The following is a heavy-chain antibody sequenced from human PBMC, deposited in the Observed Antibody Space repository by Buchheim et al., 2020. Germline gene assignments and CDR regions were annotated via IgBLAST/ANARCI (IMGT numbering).Heavy chain of an antibody. J-gene: IGHJ5*02. D-gene: IGHD2-2*01. CDR1: GGSISSYY. CDR2: IYYSGST. Sequence: QVQLQESGPGLVKPSETLSLTCTVSGGSISSYYWSWIRQPPGKGLEWIGYIYYSGSTNYNPSLKSRVTISVDTSKNQFSLKLSSVTAADTAVYYCARHGVVPAAIYPKPDKKYNWFDPWGQGTL. V-gene: IGHV4-59*08. CDR3: ARHGVVPAAIYPKPDKKYNWFDP.